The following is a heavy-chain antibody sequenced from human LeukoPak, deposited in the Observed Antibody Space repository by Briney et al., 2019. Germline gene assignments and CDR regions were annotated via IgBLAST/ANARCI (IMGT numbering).Heavy chain of an antibody. CDR3: ATGGGWYFDY. CDR2: IGQDGSEN. D-gene: IGHD6-19*01. V-gene: IGHV3-7*01. CDR1: GFTFSKYW. Sequence: GSLRLSCAASGFTFSKYWMNWVRQAPGNGLEWVASIGQDGSENYYVDSVKGRFTISRDNAKNSLYLQMNSLRVEDTAVYYCATGGGWYFDYWGQGALITASS. J-gene: IGHJ4*02.